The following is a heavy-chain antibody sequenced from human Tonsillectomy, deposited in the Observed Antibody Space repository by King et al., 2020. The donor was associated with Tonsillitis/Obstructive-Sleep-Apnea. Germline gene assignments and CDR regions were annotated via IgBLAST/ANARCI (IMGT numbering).Heavy chain of an antibody. D-gene: IGHD2-2*01. V-gene: IGHV3-23*04. CDR1: GFTFSSYA. CDR3: AKEREDIVVVPAAVYYYGLDV. J-gene: IGHJ6*02. CDR2: ISGSGGST. Sequence: VQLVESGGGLVQPGGSLRLSCAASGFTFSSYAMSWVRQAPGKGLEWVSGISGSGGSTYYADSVKGRFTISRDNSKNTLYLQMNSLRAEDMAVYYCAKEREDIVVVPAAVYYYGLDVWGQGTTVTVSS.